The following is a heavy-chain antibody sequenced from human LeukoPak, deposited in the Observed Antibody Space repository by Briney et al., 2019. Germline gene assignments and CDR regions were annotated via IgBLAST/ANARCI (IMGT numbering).Heavy chain of an antibody. CDR2: IYYSGST. D-gene: IGHD1-1*01. J-gene: IGHJ4*02. CDR1: GGSISSGGYY. V-gene: IGHV4-31*03. CDR3: ASGDNDPLFDY. Sequence: SQTLSLTCTVSGGSISSGGYYWSWIRQHPGKGLEWIGLIYYSGSTNYNPSLQGRVTISLDTSRNQFSLKLSSVTAADTAVYYCASGDNDPLFDYWGQGTLVTVSS.